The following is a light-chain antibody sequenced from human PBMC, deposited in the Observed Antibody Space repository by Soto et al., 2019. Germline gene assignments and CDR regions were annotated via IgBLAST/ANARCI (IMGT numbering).Light chain of an antibody. J-gene: IGKJ1*01. Sequence: DIQMTQSPSTLSASVGDRVTITCRASQSISSWLAWYQQKPGKVPKSLIYTASSVESGVPSRFRGSGSGTEFTLTISSLQPDDFATYYCHQYNSYPWTFGQGTKVEIK. CDR1: QSISSW. CDR2: TAS. CDR3: HQYNSYPWT. V-gene: IGKV1-5*03.